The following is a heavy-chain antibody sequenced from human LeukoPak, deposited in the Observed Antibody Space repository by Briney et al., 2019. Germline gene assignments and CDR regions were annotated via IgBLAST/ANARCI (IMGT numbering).Heavy chain of an antibody. V-gene: IGHV1-8*01. J-gene: IGHJ6*03. Sequence: ASVKVSCKASGYTFTSYDINWVRQATGQGLEWMGWMNPNSGNTGYAQKFQGRVTMTRNTSISTAYMELSSLRSEDTAVYYCARHGEIAAAGYYYYYMDVWGKGTTVTVS. CDR1: GYTFTSYD. CDR3: ARHGEIAAAGYYYYYMDV. D-gene: IGHD6-13*01. CDR2: MNPNSGNT.